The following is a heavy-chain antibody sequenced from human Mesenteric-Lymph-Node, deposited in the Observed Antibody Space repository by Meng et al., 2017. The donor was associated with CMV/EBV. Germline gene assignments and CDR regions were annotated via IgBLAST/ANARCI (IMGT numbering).Heavy chain of an antibody. CDR3: ARDVTIQIRGHDYYYGMDV. D-gene: IGHD1-26*01. CDR1: GFTFSSYW. CDR2: IKQDGSEI. J-gene: IGHJ6*02. Sequence: GGSLRLSCAASGFTFSSYWMSWVRQAPGKGLEWVANIKQDGSEIYYVDSVKGRFTISRDNAKNSLYLQMNSLRAEDTAVYYCARDVTIQIRGHDYYYGMDVWGQGTTVTVSS. V-gene: IGHV3-7*01.